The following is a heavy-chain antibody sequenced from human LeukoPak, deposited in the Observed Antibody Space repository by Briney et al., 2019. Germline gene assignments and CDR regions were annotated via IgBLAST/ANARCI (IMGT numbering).Heavy chain of an antibody. CDR1: GFTFSSCA. D-gene: IGHD1-1*01. CDR3: AKRQTGIYDY. CDR2: ISSGGGNT. V-gene: IGHV3-23*01. J-gene: IGHJ4*02. Sequence: PGGSLRLSCAASGFTFSSCAMSWVRQAPGKGLEWVSAISSGGGNTYYADSVKGRFTVSRDNSKNTLYLQLNSLRAEDTAVYYCAKRQTGIYDYWGQGTLVTVSS.